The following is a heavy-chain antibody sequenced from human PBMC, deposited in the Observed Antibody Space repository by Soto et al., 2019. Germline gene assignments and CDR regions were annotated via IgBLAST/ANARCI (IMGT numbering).Heavy chain of an antibody. CDR3: TREVEYYYGSGSYYPSGYGMDV. CDR1: GFTFGDYA. V-gene: IGHV3-49*04. Sequence: PGGSLRLSCTASGFTFGDYAMSWVRQAPGKGLEWVGFIRSKAYGGTTEYAASVKGRSTISRDDSKSIAYLQMNSLKTEDTAVYYCTREVEYYYGSGSYYPSGYGMDVWGQGTTVTVSS. CDR2: IRSKAYGGTT. J-gene: IGHJ6*02. D-gene: IGHD3-10*01.